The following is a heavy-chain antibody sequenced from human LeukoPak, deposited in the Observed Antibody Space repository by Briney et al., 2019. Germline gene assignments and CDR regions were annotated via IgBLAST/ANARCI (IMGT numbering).Heavy chain of an antibody. CDR1: AGSISNSGTY. Sequence: SETLSLTCTVSAGSISNSGTYWGWIRQPPGKGLEWIGNIFYSGTSYYNPSLKSRVSISIDTSKNQFSLKLNSVTAADTAVYYCARGYGPSSGYYGYWGQGTLVTVSS. V-gene: IGHV4-39*07. J-gene: IGHJ4*02. CDR3: ARGYGPSSGYYGY. CDR2: IFYSGTS. D-gene: IGHD3-22*01.